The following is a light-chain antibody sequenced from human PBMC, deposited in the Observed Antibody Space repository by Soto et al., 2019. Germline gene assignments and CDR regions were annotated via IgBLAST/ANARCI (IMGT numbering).Light chain of an antibody. Sequence: EIVMTQSPATLSVSPGERATLSCRASQSVSSSLAWYQQKPSQSPRLLIYGASSRATGIPDRFSGSGSGTDFTLTITRLEPEDFAVYYCQQYGSSPQTFGQGTRLEIK. CDR1: QSVSSS. J-gene: IGKJ5*01. CDR2: GAS. CDR3: QQYGSSPQT. V-gene: IGKV3-20*01.